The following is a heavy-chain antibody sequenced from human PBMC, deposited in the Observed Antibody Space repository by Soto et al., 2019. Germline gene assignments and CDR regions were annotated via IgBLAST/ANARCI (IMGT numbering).Heavy chain of an antibody. CDR1: GFTFSSYG. J-gene: IGHJ4*02. V-gene: IGHV3-30*03. D-gene: IGHD3-10*01. Sequence: QVQLVESGGGVVQPGRSLRLSCAASGFTFSSYGMHWVRQAPGKGLEWVAVISYDGSNKYYADSVKGRFTISRDNSKNTLYLQMNSLRXXXXXXXXXXKDRGHPLXXXGXGT. CDR3: XKDRGHPLXX. CDR2: ISYDGSNK.